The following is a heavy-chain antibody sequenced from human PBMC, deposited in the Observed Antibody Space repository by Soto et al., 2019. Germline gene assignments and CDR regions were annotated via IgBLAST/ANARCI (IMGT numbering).Heavy chain of an antibody. CDR2: LSGSGGTT. CDR1: GFTFSTYA. D-gene: IGHD3-10*01. J-gene: IGHJ4*02. CDR3: AKQRARSGSASVIFCFDF. V-gene: IGHV3-23*01. Sequence: GGSLRLSCSTSGFTFSTYAMNWVRQAPGKGLEWVSALSGSGGTTYYADSVRGRFTISRDNAKNTLFLQMSSLRAEDTALYYCAKQRARSGSASVIFCFDFWGQGTQVTVYS.